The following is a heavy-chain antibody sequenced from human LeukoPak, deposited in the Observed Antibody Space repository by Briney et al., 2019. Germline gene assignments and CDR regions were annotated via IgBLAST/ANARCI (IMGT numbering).Heavy chain of an antibody. D-gene: IGHD6-19*01. J-gene: IGHJ4*02. CDR3: ARTIAVAGPFGY. V-gene: IGHV4-59*01. Sequence: PSETLSLTCTVSGGSISSYYWSWIRQPPGKGLEWIGYIYYSGSTNYNLSLKSRVTISVDTSKNQFSLKLSSVTAADTAVYYCARTIAVAGPFGYWGQGTLVTVSS. CDR1: GGSISSYY. CDR2: IYYSGST.